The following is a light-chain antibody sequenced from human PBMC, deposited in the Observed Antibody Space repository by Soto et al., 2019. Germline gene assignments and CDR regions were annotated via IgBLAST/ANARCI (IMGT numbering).Light chain of an antibody. CDR2: GTS. CDR1: QSIASSY. Sequence: ELVLTQSPGTLSLSPGERATLSCRASQSIASSYLAWYQQRPGQAPRLLVSGTSTKATSIPDRFSGSGSGTDLSLTISSLEPEDVAVYYCQHYGTSPFTCGPGTKVHIK. J-gene: IGKJ3*01. V-gene: IGKV3-20*01. CDR3: QHYGTSPFT.